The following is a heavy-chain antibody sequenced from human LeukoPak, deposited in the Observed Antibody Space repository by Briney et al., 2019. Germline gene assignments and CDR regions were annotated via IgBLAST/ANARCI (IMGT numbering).Heavy chain of an antibody. Sequence: SETLSLTCAVYGGSFSGYYWSWIRQPPGKGLEWIGEINHSGSTNYNPSLKSRVTISVDTSKNQFSLKLSSVTAADTAVYYCARGTIPHGYCSSTSCYKFRDYYGVDVWGQGTTVTVSS. CDR1: GGSFSGYY. J-gene: IGHJ6*02. V-gene: IGHV4-34*01. D-gene: IGHD2-2*02. CDR3: ARGTIPHGYCSSTSCYKFRDYYGVDV. CDR2: INHSGST.